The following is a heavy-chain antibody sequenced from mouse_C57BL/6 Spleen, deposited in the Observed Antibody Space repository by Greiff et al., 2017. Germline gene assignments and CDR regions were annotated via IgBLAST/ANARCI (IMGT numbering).Heavy chain of an antibody. Sequence: VQLQQSGTVLARPGASVKMSCKTSGYTFTSYWMHWVKQRPGQGLEWIGAIYPGNSDTSYNQKFKGKAKLTAVTSASTAYMELSSLTNEDSAVYYCTRGNYYGSRRDAMDYWGQGTSVTVSS. CDR2: IYPGNSDT. J-gene: IGHJ4*01. V-gene: IGHV1-5*01. CDR3: TRGNYYGSRRDAMDY. D-gene: IGHD1-1*01. CDR1: GYTFTSYW.